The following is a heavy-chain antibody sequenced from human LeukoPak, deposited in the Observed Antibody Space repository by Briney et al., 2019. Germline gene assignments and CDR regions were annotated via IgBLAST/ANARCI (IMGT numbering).Heavy chain of an antibody. CDR3: AISGYCSSTSCVQRRYYFDY. Sequence: SVTVSCKASGGTFSSYAISWVRQAPGQGLEWMGGIIPIFGTANYAQKFQGRVTITTDESTSTAYMELSSLRSEDTAVYYCAISGYCSSTSCVQRRYYFDYWGQGTLVTVSS. V-gene: IGHV1-69*05. D-gene: IGHD2-2*01. J-gene: IGHJ4*02. CDR1: GGTFSSYA. CDR2: IIPIFGTA.